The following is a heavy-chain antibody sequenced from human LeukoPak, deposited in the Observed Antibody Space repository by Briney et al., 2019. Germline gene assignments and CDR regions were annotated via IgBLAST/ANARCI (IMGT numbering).Heavy chain of an antibody. D-gene: IGHD4-23*01. CDR3: ARAATVVTSSYYYYYYMDV. CDR2: INPSGGST. V-gene: IGHV1-46*01. Sequence: ASVKVSCKASGYTFTSYYMHWVRQAPGQGLEWMGIINPSGGSTNYAQKLQGRVTMTTDTSTSTAYMELRSLRSDDTAVYYCARAATVVTSSYYYYYYMDVWGKGTTVTISS. CDR1: GYTFTSYY. J-gene: IGHJ6*03.